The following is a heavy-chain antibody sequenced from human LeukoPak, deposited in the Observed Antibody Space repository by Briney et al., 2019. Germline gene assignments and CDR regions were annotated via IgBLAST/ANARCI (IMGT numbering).Heavy chain of an antibody. CDR2: IYWDDDK. V-gene: IGHV2-5*02. J-gene: IGHJ5*02. CDR3: AHCTSTEPFDP. CDR1: GFSLSTSGVG. D-gene: IGHD2-2*01. Sequence: SGPTLVKPTQTLTLTCTFSGFSLSTSGVGVGWIRQPPGKALEWLALIYWDDDKRYSPSLESRLTITTDTSKNQVVLTMTNMDPVDTATYYCAHCTSTEPFDPWGQGTLVTVSS.